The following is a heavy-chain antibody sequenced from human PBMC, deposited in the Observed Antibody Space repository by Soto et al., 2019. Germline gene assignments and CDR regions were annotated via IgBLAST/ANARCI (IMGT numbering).Heavy chain of an antibody. CDR3: ARSEWLVPNYYYGMDV. Sequence: QVQLVQSGAEVKKPGSSVKVSCKASGGTFSSYAISWVRQAPGQGLEWMGGIIPIFGTANYAQKFQGRVTITADESTSTAYMELSSLRSEDTAVYYCARSEWLVPNYYYGMDVWGQGTTVTVPS. V-gene: IGHV1-69*01. D-gene: IGHD6-19*01. CDR2: IIPIFGTA. J-gene: IGHJ6*02. CDR1: GGTFSSYA.